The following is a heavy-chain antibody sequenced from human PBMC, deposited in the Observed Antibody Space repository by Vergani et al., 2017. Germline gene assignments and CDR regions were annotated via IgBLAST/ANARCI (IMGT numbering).Heavy chain of an antibody. D-gene: IGHD1-26*01. CDR1: GFTFSSYW. J-gene: IGHJ6*02. CDR2: ISSSSSYT. V-gene: IGHV3-21*05. Sequence: EVQLVESGGGLVQPGGSLRLSCAASGFTFSSYWMSWVRQAPGKGLEWVSYISSSSSYTNYADSVKGRFTISRDNAKNSLYLQMNSLRAEDKAVYYCARLRLELPSGRYYYGMDVWGQGTTVTVPS. CDR3: ARLRLELPSGRYYYGMDV.